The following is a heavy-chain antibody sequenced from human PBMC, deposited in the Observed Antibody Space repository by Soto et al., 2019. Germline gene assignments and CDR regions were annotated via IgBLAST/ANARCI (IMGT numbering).Heavy chain of an antibody. CDR1: GSIFSGYG. V-gene: IGHV3-33*01. Sequence: RGSLRLSCAASGSIFSGYGMHWVRQAPGKGLEWVAVIRYDGSNIYYAESVKGRFPISRDNSKNTLYLQMNSLRAEDTAVYYCARDGVGRTLFFGYFDYWGQGALVTVSS. J-gene: IGHJ4*02. D-gene: IGHD3-3*01. CDR2: IRYDGSNI. CDR3: ARDGVGRTLFFGYFDY.